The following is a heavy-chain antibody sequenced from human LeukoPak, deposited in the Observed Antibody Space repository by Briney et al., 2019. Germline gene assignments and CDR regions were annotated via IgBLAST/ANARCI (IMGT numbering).Heavy chain of an antibody. CDR1: GFMFSEYG. CDR3: AKDWGARGCCGDYFDY. J-gene: IGHJ4*02. D-gene: IGHD1-26*01. Sequence: GGSLRLSCAASGFMFSEYGMHWVRQTPGKGLEWVAFIRDDGSEKSFADSVKGRFTISRDNSKNTVSLQMNSLRSDDTGVYYCAKDWGARGCCGDYFDYWGQGSLVAVSS. CDR2: IRDDGSEK. V-gene: IGHV3-30*02.